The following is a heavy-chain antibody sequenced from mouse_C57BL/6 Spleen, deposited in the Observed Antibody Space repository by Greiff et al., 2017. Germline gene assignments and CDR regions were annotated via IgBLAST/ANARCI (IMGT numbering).Heavy chain of an antibody. CDR3: ARLSGTGLDY. V-gene: IGHV5-6*01. CDR2: ISSGGSYT. J-gene: IGHJ2*01. Sequence: DVQLVESGGDLVKPGGSLKLSCAASGFTFSSYGMSWVRQTPDKRLEWVATISSGGSYTYYPDSVKGRFTISRDNAKNTLYLQMSSLKSEDTAMYYCARLSGTGLDYWGQGTTLTGSS. CDR1: GFTFSSYG. D-gene: IGHD3-3*01.